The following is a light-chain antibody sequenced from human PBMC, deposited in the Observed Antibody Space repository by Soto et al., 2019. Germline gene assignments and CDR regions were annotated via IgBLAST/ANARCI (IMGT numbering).Light chain of an antibody. J-gene: IGKJ2*01. CDR2: KAS. CDR1: QSIDIN. CDR3: QQYQHKSYPYT. Sequence: DIQMTQSPSTLSASVGDRVTITCRASQSIDINLAWYQQKPGKAPNLLIYKASSLESGVPSRFSGGGSGTEFTLTISSLQPDDFATYYCQQYQHKSYPYTFGQGTKLEIK. V-gene: IGKV1-5*03.